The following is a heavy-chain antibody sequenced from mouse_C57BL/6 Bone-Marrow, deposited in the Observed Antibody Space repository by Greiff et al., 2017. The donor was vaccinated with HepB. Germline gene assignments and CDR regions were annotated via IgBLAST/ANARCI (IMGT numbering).Heavy chain of an antibody. J-gene: IGHJ1*03. CDR3: ARGELRYFDV. CDR2: INPNNGGT. D-gene: IGHD1-3*01. Sequence: EVQLQQSGPELVKPGASVKISCKASGYTFTDYYMNWVKQSHGKSLEWIGDINPNNGGTSYNQKFKGKATLTVDKSSSTAYMELRSLTSEDSAVYYCARGELRYFDVWGTGTTVTVSS. V-gene: IGHV1-26*01. CDR1: GYTFTDYY.